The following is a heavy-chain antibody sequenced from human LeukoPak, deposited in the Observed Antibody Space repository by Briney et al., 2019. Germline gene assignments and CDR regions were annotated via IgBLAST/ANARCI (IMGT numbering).Heavy chain of an antibody. CDR2: VYDSGST. CDR3: ARPRRTGYITYFFDF. J-gene: IGHJ4*02. V-gene: IGHV4-39*01. Sequence: PSETLSLTCTVSEGSISSSNHYWAWIRQPSGKGLEWIGSVYDSGSTYYNPSLKSRATISVDTSKNQFSLNLHSVTAADTGVYYCARPRRTGYITYFFDFWGKGAPVTVSS. D-gene: IGHD5-24*01. CDR1: EGSISSSNHY.